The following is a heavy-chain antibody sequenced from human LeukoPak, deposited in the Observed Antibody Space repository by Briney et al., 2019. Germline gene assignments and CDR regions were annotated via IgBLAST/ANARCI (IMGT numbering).Heavy chain of an antibody. J-gene: IGHJ4*02. D-gene: IGHD5-18*01. V-gene: IGHV1-46*01. CDR1: GYTFTSYY. CDR2: INPSGGST. Sequence: GASVKVSCKASGYTFTSYYMHWVRQAPGQGLEWMGIINPSGGSTSYAQKFRGRVTMTRDTSTSTVYMELSSLRSEDTAVYYCARGLRGYNYGSTPDYWGQGTLVTVSS. CDR3: ARGLRGYNYGSTPDY.